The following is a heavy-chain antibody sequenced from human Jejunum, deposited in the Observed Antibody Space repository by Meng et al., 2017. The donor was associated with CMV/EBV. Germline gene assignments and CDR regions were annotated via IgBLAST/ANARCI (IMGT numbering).Heavy chain of an antibody. CDR1: GFTFSSYG. D-gene: IGHD3-3*01. Sequence: QVQLVDAGGGVVPPGGSLRLSCAASGFTFSSYGMHWVRQAPGKGLEWVALIRYDESHEYYADSVKGRFTISRDNSKNTLYLQMNSLRAEDTSVYYCARGFSYYIDYWGQGTLVTVSS. CDR3: ARGFSYYIDY. V-gene: IGHV3-30*02. J-gene: IGHJ4*02. CDR2: IRYDESHE.